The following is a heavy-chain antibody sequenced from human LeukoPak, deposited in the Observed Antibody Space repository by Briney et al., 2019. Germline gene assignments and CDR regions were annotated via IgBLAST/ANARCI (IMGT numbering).Heavy chain of an antibody. D-gene: IGHD2/OR15-2a*01. CDR2: IYYSGST. V-gene: IGHV4-59*12. CDR3: ARGSRFYGSLGY. Sequence: SETLSLTCTVSGGSISSYYWSWIRQPPGKGLEWIGYIYYSGSTNYNPSLKSRVTISVDTSKNQFSLKLSSVTAADTAVYYCARGSRFYGSLGYWGQGTLVTVSS. CDR1: GGSISSYY. J-gene: IGHJ4*02.